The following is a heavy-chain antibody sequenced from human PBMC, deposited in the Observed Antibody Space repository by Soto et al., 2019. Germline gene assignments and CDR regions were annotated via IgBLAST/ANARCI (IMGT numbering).Heavy chain of an antibody. J-gene: IGHJ4*02. CDR2: INPDGREK. CDR1: GFTFSTYW. V-gene: IGHV3-7*03. D-gene: IGHD1-26*01. Sequence: GGSLSLSCAASGFTFSTYWMSWVRQAPGKGLEWVATINPDGREKYYVDSVKGRFTISRDNAKKSLYLQMNSLTAEDTAVYYCARGGRETPIWGQGPLV. CDR3: ARGGRETPI.